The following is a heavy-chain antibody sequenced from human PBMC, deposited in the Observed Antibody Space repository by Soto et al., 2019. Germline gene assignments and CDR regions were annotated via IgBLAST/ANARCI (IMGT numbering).Heavy chain of an antibody. CDR1: GGSISSGDYY. Sequence: SETLSLTCTVSGGSISSGDYYWSWIRQPPGKGLEWIGYIYYSGSTYYNPSLKSRVNISVDTSKNQFSLKLSSVTAADTAVYYCARGRYYYDSSGYFLFDYWGQGTLVTVSS. CDR2: IYYSGST. CDR3: ARGRYYYDSSGYFLFDY. D-gene: IGHD3-22*01. J-gene: IGHJ4*02. V-gene: IGHV4-30-4*01.